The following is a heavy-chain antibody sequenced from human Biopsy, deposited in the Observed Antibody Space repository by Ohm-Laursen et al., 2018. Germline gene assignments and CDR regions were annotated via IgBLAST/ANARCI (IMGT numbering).Heavy chain of an antibody. CDR1: GFTFRTYG. CDR3: AKDLSVYYYYGIDV. CDR2: ISYDQITK. Sequence: SLRLPCAAPGFTFRTYGMHWVRLAPGKGLEWVAVISYDQITKHYADFVRGRFTISRDNSKNTLYLQVDSLRAEDTAVYYCAKDLSVYYYYGIDVWGQGTTVTVSS. V-gene: IGHV3-30*18. J-gene: IGHJ6*02. D-gene: IGHD5/OR15-5a*01.